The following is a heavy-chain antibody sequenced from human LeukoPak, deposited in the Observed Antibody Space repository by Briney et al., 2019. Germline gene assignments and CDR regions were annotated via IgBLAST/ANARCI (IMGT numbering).Heavy chain of an antibody. J-gene: IGHJ4*02. CDR3: ARQYINSSPFDY. V-gene: IGHV5-51*01. CDR2: IYPGDSDT. D-gene: IGHD6-6*01. CDR1: GYSFPNYW. Sequence: GESLKISCKGSGYSFPNYWIAWVRQMPGKGLEWMGIIYPGDSDTRYSPSFQGQVTFSADKSITTAYLQWSRLQASDTAMYYCARQYINSSPFDYWGQGTLVTVSS.